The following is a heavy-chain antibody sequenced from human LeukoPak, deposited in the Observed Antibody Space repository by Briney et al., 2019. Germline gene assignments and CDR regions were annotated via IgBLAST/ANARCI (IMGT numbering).Heavy chain of an antibody. D-gene: IGHD3-22*01. CDR1: GGSISSSSAY. J-gene: IGHJ4*02. CDR2: IHSSGNT. Sequence: PSETLSLTCTVSGGSISSSSAYWGWIRQPPGKGLEWIGYIHSSGNTNHNPSLKSRVTMSLDTSNNQFSLKLSSVTAADTAVYYCARDTKFYDSSAYYYFDYWGQGTLVTVSS. V-gene: IGHV4-61*01. CDR3: ARDTKFYDSSAYYYFDY.